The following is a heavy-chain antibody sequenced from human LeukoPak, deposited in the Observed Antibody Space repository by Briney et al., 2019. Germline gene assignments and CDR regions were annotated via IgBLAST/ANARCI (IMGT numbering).Heavy chain of an antibody. CDR1: GFTFSSYG. CDR2: ISSGSTI. CDR3: ARQTTVRY. J-gene: IGHJ4*02. V-gene: IGHV3-48*04. D-gene: IGHD4-17*01. Sequence: PGGSLRLSCAASGFTFSSYGMHWVRQAPGKGLEWVSYISSGSTIYYADSVKGRFTISRDNAKNSLYLQMNSLRAEDTAVYYCARQTTVRYWGQGTLVTVSS.